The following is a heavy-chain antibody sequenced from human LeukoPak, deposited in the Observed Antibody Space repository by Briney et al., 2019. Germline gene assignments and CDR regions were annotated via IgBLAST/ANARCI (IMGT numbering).Heavy chain of an antibody. Sequence: QASETLSLTCAVSGASISSSNYYWGWVRQAPGKGLEWVSSDGSGTGYTDSVKGRFTVSRDNARNTLYLQMNSLRAEDTAVYYCARARWYSCDYWGQGTLVTVSS. CDR3: ARARWYSCDY. CDR1: GASISSSNYY. D-gene: IGHD5-24*01. CDR2: DGSGT. V-gene: IGHV3-74*01. J-gene: IGHJ4*02.